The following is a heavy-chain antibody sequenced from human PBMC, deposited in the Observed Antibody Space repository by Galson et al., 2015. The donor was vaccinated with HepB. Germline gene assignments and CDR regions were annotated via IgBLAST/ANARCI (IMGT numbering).Heavy chain of an antibody. V-gene: IGHV3-21*01. CDR2: ISSSSSYI. Sequence: SLRLSCAASGFTFSSYSMNWVRQAPGEGPEWVSSISSSSSYIYYADSVKGRFTISRDNAKNSLYLQMNSLRAEDTAVYYCARDGMITFGGVIVSDAFDIWGQGTMVTVSS. D-gene: IGHD3-16*02. CDR1: GFTFSSYS. J-gene: IGHJ3*02. CDR3: ARDGMITFGGVIVSDAFDI.